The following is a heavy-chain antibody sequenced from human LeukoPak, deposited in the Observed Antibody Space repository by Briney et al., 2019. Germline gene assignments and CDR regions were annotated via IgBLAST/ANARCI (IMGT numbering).Heavy chain of an antibody. D-gene: IGHD1-26*01. V-gene: IGHV4-4*07. CDR2: IYTSGST. CDR1: GGSINIYY. J-gene: IGHJ5*02. CDR3: ARARIVGATPSQDNWFDP. Sequence: PSETLSLTCTVSGGSINIYYWSWIRQPAGKGLEWIGRIYTSGSTNYNPSLKSRVTISVDTSKNQFSLKLSSVTAADTAVYYCARARIVGATPSQDNWFDPWGQGTLVTVSS.